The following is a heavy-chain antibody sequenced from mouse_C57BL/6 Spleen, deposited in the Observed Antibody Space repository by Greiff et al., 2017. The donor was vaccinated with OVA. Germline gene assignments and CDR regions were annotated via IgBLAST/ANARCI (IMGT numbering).Heavy chain of an antibody. J-gene: IGHJ3*01. CDR1: GYTFTSYW. CDR3: ARLPLGWFAY. Sequence: QVQLQQPGAELVKPGASVKLSCKASGYTFTSYWMHWVRQRPGQGLEWIGMIHPNSGSTNYNEKFKSKATLTVDKSSSTAYMQLSSLTSEDSAVYYCARLPLGWFAYWGQGTLVTVSA. CDR2: IHPNSGST. V-gene: IGHV1-64*01.